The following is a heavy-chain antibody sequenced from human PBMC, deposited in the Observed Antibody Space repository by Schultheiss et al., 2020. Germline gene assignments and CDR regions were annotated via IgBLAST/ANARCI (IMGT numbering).Heavy chain of an antibody. CDR3: ARGSLYYYDSSGYSSAFDI. CDR1: GFTFSSYG. V-gene: IGHV3-33*01. D-gene: IGHD3-22*01. CDR2: IWYDGSNK. Sequence: GGSLRLSCAASGFTFSSYGMHWVRQAPGKGLEWVAVIWYDGSNKYYADSVKGRFTISRDNSKNTLYLQMNSLRAEDTAVYYCARGSLYYYDSSGYSSAFDIWGQGTMVTVSS. J-gene: IGHJ3*02.